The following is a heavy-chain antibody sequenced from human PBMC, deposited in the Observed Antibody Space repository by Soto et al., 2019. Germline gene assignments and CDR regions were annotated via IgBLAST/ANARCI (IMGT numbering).Heavy chain of an antibody. CDR3: ARDRPGAMVRGVIST. D-gene: IGHD3-10*01. J-gene: IGHJ5*02. V-gene: IGHV3-21*01. CDR2: ISSSSSYI. CDR1: GFTFSSYS. Sequence: GGSLRLSCAASGFTFSSYSMNWVRQAPGKGLEWVSSISSSSSYIYYADSVKGRFTISRDNAKNSLYLQMNSLRAEDTAVYYCARDRPGAMVRGVISTWGQGTLVTVSS.